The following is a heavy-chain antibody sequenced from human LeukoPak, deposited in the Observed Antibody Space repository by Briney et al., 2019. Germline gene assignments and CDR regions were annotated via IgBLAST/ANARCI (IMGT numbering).Heavy chain of an antibody. J-gene: IGHJ4*02. V-gene: IGHV3-33*06. CDR2: VWHDGSKT. CDR3: AKDSNDYGDYNYFDF. CDR1: GFTFSSCH. D-gene: IGHD4-17*01. Sequence: PGRSLKLSCAASGFTFSSCHIHWLRQAPGKGLEWVALVWHDGSKTYYAVSVKGRFTVSRDNSKNTLYLQMNSLRAEDTAVYYCAKDSNDYGDYNYFDFWGQGTLVTVSS.